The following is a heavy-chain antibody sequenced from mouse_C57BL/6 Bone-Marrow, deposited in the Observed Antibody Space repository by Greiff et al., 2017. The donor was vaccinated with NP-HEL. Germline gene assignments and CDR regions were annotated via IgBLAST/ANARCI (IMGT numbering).Heavy chain of an antibody. CDR3: ARVYYDNDVWYFDD. V-gene: IGHV5-12*01. D-gene: IGHD2-4*01. CDR1: GFTFSDYY. J-gene: IGHJ1*03. Sequence: EVQLVESGGGLVQPGGSLKLSCAASGFTFSDYYMYWVRQTPEKRLEWVAYISNGGGCTYYPATVTGRFTITRDNAKNTLYLQMSRLKSEDTAMYYCARVYYDNDVWYFDDWGTGTTVTVSS. CDR2: ISNGGGCT.